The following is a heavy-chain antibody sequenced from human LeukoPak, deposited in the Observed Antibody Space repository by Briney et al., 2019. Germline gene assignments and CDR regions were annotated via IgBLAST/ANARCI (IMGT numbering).Heavy chain of an antibody. CDR3: ARLAYCSNDVCYSNYYYSMDV. D-gene: IGHD2-8*01. CDR1: GYTFSSYW. J-gene: IGHJ6*03. V-gene: IGHV5-51*01. CDR2: IYPDDSDT. Sequence: ASLKISCKGSGYTFSSYWIGWVRQMPGKGLEWMGIIYPDDSDTRYSPSFQGQVTISADKSITTPYLQWSSLKASDTAMYYCARLAYCSNDVCYSNYYYSMDVWGKGTTVTVSS.